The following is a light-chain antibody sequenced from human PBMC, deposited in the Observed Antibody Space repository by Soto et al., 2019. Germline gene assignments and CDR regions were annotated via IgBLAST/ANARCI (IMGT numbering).Light chain of an antibody. V-gene: IGKV1-39*01. CDR1: QSISTY. CDR2: AAS. Sequence: DIHMTHAPSCLCGFLGERVTITVGASQSISTYFHWYQQKPGKSPRLLIYAASTLQSGVPARFSGSGSGTDFTLTISSLQPEDFATYYCQQSYSTPTWTFGQGTKVDIK. CDR3: QQSYSTPTWT. J-gene: IGKJ1*01.